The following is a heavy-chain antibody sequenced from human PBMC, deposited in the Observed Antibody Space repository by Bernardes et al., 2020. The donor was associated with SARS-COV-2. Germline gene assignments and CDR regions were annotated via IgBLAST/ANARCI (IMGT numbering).Heavy chain of an antibody. D-gene: IGHD6-19*01. V-gene: IGHV4-39*01. CDR2: IYYSGST. CDR3: ARIKQDIAVAGNGWFDP. J-gene: IGHJ5*02. Sequence: SETLSLTCTVPGGSISSSSYYWGWIRQPPGKGLEWIGSIYYSGSTYYNPSLKSRVTISVDTSKNQFSLKLSSVTAADTAVYYCARIKQDIAVAGNGWFDPWGQGTLVTVSS. CDR1: GGSISSSSYY.